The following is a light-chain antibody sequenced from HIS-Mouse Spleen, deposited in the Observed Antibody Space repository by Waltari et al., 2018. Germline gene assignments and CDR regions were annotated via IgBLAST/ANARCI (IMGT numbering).Light chain of an antibody. V-gene: IGKV2-28*01. CDR2: LGS. J-gene: IGKJ5*01. CDR1: QTLLHSKGYNY. CDR3: MQALQTPIT. Sequence: DIVMTQSQLSLPVTPGEPASISCRPSQTLLHSKGYNYLDWYLQKPGQSSQLLIYLGSNRASGVPDRFSGSGSGTDFTLKISRVEAEDVGVYYCMQALQTPITFGQGTRLEIK.